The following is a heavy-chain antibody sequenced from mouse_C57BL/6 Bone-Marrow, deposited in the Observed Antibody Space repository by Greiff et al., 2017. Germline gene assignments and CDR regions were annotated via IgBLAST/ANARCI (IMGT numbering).Heavy chain of an antibody. CDR2: IDPEDGET. CDR1: GFNIKDYY. D-gene: IGHD2-3*01. Sequence: EVKLMESGAELVKPGASVKLSCTASGFNIKDYYMHWVKQRTEQGLEWIGRIDPEDGETKYAPKFQGKATITADTSSNTAYLQLSSLTSEDSAVYFCAREGDGYLYYFDYWGQGTTLTVSS. V-gene: IGHV14-2*01. CDR3: AREGDGYLYYFDY. J-gene: IGHJ2*01.